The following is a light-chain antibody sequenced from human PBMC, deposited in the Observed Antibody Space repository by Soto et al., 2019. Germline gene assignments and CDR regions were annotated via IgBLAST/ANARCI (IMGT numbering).Light chain of an antibody. CDR2: WAS. CDR3: QQYESTPPT. Sequence: DIVMTQSPDSLAVSLGERATINCKSSQSVLYSSNNKNYLAWYQQRPGQPPKLLIYWASTRESGVPDRFSGSGSGTDFTITITSLQAEDVAIYYCQQYESTPPTFGQGNKLEIK. V-gene: IGKV4-1*01. CDR1: QSVLYSSNNKNY. J-gene: IGKJ2*01.